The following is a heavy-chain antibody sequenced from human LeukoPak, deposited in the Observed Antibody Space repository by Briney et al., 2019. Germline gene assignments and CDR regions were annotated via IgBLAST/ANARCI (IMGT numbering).Heavy chain of an antibody. D-gene: IGHD3-22*01. V-gene: IGHV3-53*01. J-gene: IGHJ4*02. Sequence: GGSLRLSCAVSGFTVSSNYMSWVRQAPGKGLEWVSVIYSGDRTNYADSVKGRFTISRDNSKNTLYLQMNSLRVEDTAVYYCASGSTSSRYRLAYWGQGTLVTVSS. CDR2: IYSGDRT. CDR1: GFTVSSNY. CDR3: ASGSTSSRYRLAY.